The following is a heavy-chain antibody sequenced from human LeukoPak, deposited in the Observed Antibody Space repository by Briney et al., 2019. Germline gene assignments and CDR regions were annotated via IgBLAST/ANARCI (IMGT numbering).Heavy chain of an antibody. V-gene: IGHV3-23*01. Sequence: PGGSLRLSCAASGFTFSSYPMSWVRQAPGKGLEWVSGISGSGDRTYDADAVKGRFTISRDNSKNTVYLQMDSLRAEDTAVYYCANSRGHGSGNLWGQGTLVTVSS. CDR2: ISGSGDRT. CDR3: ANSRGHGSGNL. D-gene: IGHD3-10*01. CDR1: GFTFSSYP. J-gene: IGHJ5*02.